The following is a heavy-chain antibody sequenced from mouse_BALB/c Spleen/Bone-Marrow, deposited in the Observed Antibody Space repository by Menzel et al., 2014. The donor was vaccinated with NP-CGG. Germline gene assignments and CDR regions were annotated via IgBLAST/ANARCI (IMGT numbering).Heavy chain of an antibody. J-gene: IGHJ2*01. CDR2: IGYSDST. CDR3: ARSNYYGSSYCYFDY. D-gene: IGHD1-1*01. V-gene: IGHV3-2*02. Sequence: EVKVEESGPGLVKPSQSLSLTCTVTGYSITSDYAWHWIRQFPGNKLEWMGYIGYSDSTSYNPSLKSRISITRDTSKNQFFLQLNSVTAEDTATYYCARSNYYGSSYCYFDYWDQGTTLTVSS. CDR1: GYSITSDYA.